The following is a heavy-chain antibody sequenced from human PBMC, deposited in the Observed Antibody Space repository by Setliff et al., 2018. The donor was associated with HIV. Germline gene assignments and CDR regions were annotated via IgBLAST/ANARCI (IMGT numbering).Heavy chain of an antibody. D-gene: IGHD4-4*01. J-gene: IGHJ4*02. CDR1: GASISGDNFY. V-gene: IGHV4-31*03. CDR3: ARGLIPEALTTVDY. CDR2: VYYSGST. Sequence: PSETLSLTCNVSGASISGDNFYWTWIRQRPGKGLEWIGYVYYSGSTFYNPSLKSRLTISVDTSTNQFSLKLRSVTAADTAVYYCARGLIPEALTTVDYWGQGTLVTVSS.